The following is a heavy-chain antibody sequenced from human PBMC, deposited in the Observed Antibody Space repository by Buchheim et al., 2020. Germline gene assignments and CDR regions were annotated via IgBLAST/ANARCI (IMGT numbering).Heavy chain of an antibody. Sequence: QVQLQESGPGLVKPSETLSLTCTVSGGSISGYFWSWIRQSLGKGLEWIAYIYYSGSTNYNPSLKSRVTISVDTSKNQFSLILSSVTAADTAVYYCAREGSGSYFNWFDPWGQGTL. V-gene: IGHV4-59*01. CDR2: IYYSGST. CDR1: GGSISGYF. D-gene: IGHD1-26*01. J-gene: IGHJ5*02. CDR3: AREGSGSYFNWFDP.